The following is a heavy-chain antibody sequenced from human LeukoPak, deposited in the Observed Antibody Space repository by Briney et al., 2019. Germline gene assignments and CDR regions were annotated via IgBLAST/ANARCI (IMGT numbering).Heavy chain of an antibody. CDR3: ARVCRGSSWYYYGMDV. D-gene: IGHD6-13*01. CDR2: LYSGGST. J-gene: IGHJ6*02. V-gene: IGHV3-66*01. CDR1: AFTVSSNY. Sequence: GGSLRLSCAASAFTVSSNYMSWVRQAPGKGLEWVSVLYSGGSTYYADSVKGRFTISRDNSKNTLYLQMNSLRAEDTAVYYCARVCRGSSWYYYGMDVWGQGTTVTVSS.